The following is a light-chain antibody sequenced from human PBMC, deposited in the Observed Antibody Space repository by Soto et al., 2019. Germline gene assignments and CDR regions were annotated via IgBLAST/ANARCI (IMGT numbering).Light chain of an antibody. V-gene: IGKV1-5*01. CDR1: QSISSW. CDR2: DAS. CDR3: QQYNSYPYT. J-gene: IGKJ2*01. Sequence: DIQMTQSPSTLSASVGDRVTITCRASQSISSWLAWYQQKPGKAPKLLIYDASSFGSGVPSRFSGSGSGTEFTLTISSLQPDDFATYYCQQYNSYPYTFGQGTKLEIK.